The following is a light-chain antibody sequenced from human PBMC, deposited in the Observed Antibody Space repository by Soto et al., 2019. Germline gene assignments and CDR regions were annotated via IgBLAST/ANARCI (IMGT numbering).Light chain of an antibody. CDR2: DVS. J-gene: IGLJ2*01. Sequence: QSVLTQPASASGSPGQSITISCTGTSSDVGGYNYVSWYQQHPGKAPKLMIYDVSNRPSGVSNRFSGSKSGNTASLTISGLQAEDEADYYCSSYTSSSTVVFGGGT. CDR1: SSDVGGYNY. CDR3: SSYTSSSTVV. V-gene: IGLV2-14*01.